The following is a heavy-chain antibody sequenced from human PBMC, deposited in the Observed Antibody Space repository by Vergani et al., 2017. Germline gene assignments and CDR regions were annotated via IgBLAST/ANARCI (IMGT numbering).Heavy chain of an antibody. J-gene: IGHJ6*02. D-gene: IGHD3-16*01. CDR3: AGPGGWAVFSPSPYGMDV. V-gene: IGHV1-3*01. CDR1: GGTFSSYA. CDR2: INAGNGNT. Sequence: QVQLVQSGAEVKKPGSSVKVSCKASGGTFSSYAISWVRQAPGQRLEWMGWINAGNGNTKYSQKFQGRVTITRDTSASTAYMELSSLRSEDTAVYYCAGPGGWAVFSPSPYGMDVWGQGTTVTVSS.